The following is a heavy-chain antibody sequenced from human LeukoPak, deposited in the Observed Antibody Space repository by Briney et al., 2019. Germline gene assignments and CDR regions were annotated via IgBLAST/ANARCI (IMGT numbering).Heavy chain of an antibody. V-gene: IGHV3-23*01. CDR2: ISGSGGST. CDR3: AKRGVVATSDPFDY. D-gene: IGHD5-12*01. CDR1: GFTFSSYA. Sequence: PGGSLRLSCEASGFTFSSYAMTWVRQAPGKGLEWVSAISGSGGSTYYADSVKGRFTISRDNSKYTLYLQMNSLRAEDTAVYYCAKRGVVATSDPFDYWGQGTLVTVSS. J-gene: IGHJ4*02.